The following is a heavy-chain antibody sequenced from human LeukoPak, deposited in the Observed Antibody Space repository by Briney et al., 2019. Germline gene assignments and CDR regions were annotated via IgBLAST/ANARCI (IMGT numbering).Heavy chain of an antibody. CDR1: GFTFSSYA. J-gene: IGHJ4*02. CDR2: ISSNGGST. Sequence: PGGSLRLSCAASGFTFSSYAMHSVRQTPGKGLEYVSAISSNGGSTYYANSVKGRFTISRDNSKNTLYLQMGSLRAEDMAVYYCARGDSIVGATKGFDYWGQGTLVTVSS. CDR3: ARGDSIVGATKGFDY. V-gene: IGHV3-64*01. D-gene: IGHD1-26*01.